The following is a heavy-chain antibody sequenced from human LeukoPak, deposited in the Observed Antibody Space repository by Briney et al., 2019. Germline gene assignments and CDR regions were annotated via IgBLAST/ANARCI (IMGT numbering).Heavy chain of an antibody. D-gene: IGHD3-3*01. CDR1: GVSMSSYY. CDR3: ARGDRYGDFWSGSWYYGMDV. J-gene: IGHJ6*02. CDR2: IYYSGST. V-gene: IGHV4-59*01. Sequence: TSETLSLTCTVSGVSMSSYYWSWIRQHPGKGLEWIGYIYYSGSTNYNPSLKSRVTISVDTSKNQFSLKLSSVTAADTAVYYCARGDRYGDFWSGSWYYGMDVWGQGTTVTVSS.